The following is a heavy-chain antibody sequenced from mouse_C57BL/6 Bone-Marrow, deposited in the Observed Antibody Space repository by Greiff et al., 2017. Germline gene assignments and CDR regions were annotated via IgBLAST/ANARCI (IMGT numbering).Heavy chain of an antibody. CDR2: INPSTGGT. CDR3: ARGGSSYDPYWYFDV. Sequence: DVKLQESGPELVKPGASVKISCKASGYSFTGYYMNWVKQSPEKSLEWIGEINPSTGGTTYNQKFKAKATLTVDKSSSTAYMQLKSLTSEDSAVYYCARGGSSYDPYWYFDVWGTGTTVTVSS. V-gene: IGHV1-42*01. D-gene: IGHD1-1*01. J-gene: IGHJ1*03. CDR1: GYSFTGYY.